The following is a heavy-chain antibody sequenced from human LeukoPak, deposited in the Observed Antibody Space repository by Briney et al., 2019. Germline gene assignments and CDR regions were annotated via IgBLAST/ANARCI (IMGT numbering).Heavy chain of an antibody. Sequence: SETLSLTCTVSGGSISSSSYYWGWIRQPPGEGLEWIGSIYYSGSTDYNPSLKSRVTISVDTSKNQFSLKLSSVTAADTAMYCCASFPMGFSGFYWGQGTLVTVSS. V-gene: IGHV4-39*01. CDR2: IYYSGST. CDR3: ASFPMGFSGFY. CDR1: GGSISSSSYY. D-gene: IGHD6-25*01. J-gene: IGHJ4*02.